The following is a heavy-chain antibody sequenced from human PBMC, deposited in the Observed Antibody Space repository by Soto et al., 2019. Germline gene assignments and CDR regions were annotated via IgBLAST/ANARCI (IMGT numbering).Heavy chain of an antibody. V-gene: IGHV4-4*02. CDR2: IYHSGST. J-gene: IGHJ6*02. CDR1: GGSISSSNW. CDR3: ARAGLLPDYGMDV. D-gene: IGHD2-15*01. Sequence: QVQLQESGPGLVKPSGTLSLTCAVSGGSISSSNWWSWVRQPPGKGLDWIGEIYHSGSTNYNPSLKSRVTLSVDKSKNQFSLKLSSVTAADTAVYYCARAGLLPDYGMDVWGQGTTVTVSS.